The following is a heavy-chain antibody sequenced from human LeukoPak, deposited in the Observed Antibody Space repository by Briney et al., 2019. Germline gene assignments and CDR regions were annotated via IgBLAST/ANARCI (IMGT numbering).Heavy chain of an antibody. Sequence: ASVKVSCKASGYTFTDYYMHWVRQAPGQGLEWMGWISPSSGGTNYAQKFEGRVTMTRDTSTGTAYMELSRLRSDNTAMYYCARGRPGDYFDYWGQGTLVTVSS. D-gene: IGHD6-25*01. CDR1: GYTFTDYY. CDR2: ISPSSGGT. J-gene: IGHJ4*02. CDR3: ARGRPGDYFDY. V-gene: IGHV1-2*02.